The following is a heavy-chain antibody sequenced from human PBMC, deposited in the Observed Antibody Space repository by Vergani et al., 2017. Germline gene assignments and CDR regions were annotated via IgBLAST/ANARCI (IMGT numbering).Heavy chain of an antibody. CDR3: AKQYFVSGNYLFDY. Sequence: EVQLLESGGGLVQPGGSLRLTCAASEFTFSNYAMNWVRQAPGKGLEWVSGISGSGVSAYYTDSVKGRFTISRDNSKHMLFLQMNNLRTEDTAIYYCAKQYFVSGNYLFDYWGQGTLVTVSS. V-gene: IGHV3-23*01. CDR1: EFTFSNYA. CDR2: ISGSGVSA. J-gene: IGHJ4*02. D-gene: IGHD3-10*01.